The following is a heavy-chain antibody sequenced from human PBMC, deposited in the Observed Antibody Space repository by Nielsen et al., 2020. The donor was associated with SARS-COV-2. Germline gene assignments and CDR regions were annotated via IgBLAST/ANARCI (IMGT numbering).Heavy chain of an antibody. V-gene: IGHV1-18*04. J-gene: IGHJ4*02. D-gene: IGHD2-2*01. CDR1: GYTFTSYG. Sequence: ASVKVTCKASGYTFTSYGISWVRQAPGQGLEWMGWISAYNGNTNYAQKLQGRVTMTTDTSTNTVYMELRSLRSDDTAVYYCARIVIPAAKFDYWGQGTLVTVSS. CDR3: ARIVIPAAKFDY. CDR2: ISAYNGNT.